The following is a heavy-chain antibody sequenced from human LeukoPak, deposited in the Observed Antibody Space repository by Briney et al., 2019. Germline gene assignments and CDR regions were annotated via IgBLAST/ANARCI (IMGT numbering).Heavy chain of an antibody. J-gene: IGHJ4*02. Sequence: GESLKISCKGSGYTFATYWIGWVRQMPGKGLEWMGIIYPGDSDTRYSPSFEGQVTISADESISTTYLQWSSLKASDTAMYYCARREGEGSYQDNFFDYWGQGTLVTVSS. D-gene: IGHD3-16*02. CDR2: IYPGDSDT. V-gene: IGHV5-51*01. CDR1: GYTFATYW. CDR3: ARREGEGSYQDNFFDY.